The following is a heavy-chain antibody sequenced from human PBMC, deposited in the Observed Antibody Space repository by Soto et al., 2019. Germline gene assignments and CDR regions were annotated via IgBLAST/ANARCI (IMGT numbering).Heavy chain of an antibody. V-gene: IGHV3-53*01. CDR3: AKSGGNGWFADAFDV. J-gene: IGHJ3*01. Sequence: SLRLSCAGSGFIVSSYYMSWVRQAPGKGLEWISVIYSGGSTYYADSVKGRFTISRDNSENTLYLQLNSLRAEDTAVYYCAKSGGNGWFADAFDVWGQGTMVTV. CDR1: GFIVSSYY. CDR2: IYSGGST. D-gene: IGHD6-19*01.